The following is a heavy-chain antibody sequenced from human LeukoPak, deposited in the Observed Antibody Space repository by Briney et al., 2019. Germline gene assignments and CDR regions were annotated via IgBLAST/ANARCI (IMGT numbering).Heavy chain of an antibody. V-gene: IGHV1-2*02. D-gene: IGHD2-2*01. J-gene: IGHJ6*02. CDR1: GYTFTGYY. CDR3: ARDIVVVPAAPWYYYYYGMDV. CDR2: INPNSGGT. Sequence: RGASVKVSCKASGYTFTGYYMHWVRQAPGQGLEWIGWINPNSGGTSYAQKFQGRVTMTRDTSISTAYMELSRLRSDDTDVYYCARDIVVVPAAPWYYYYYGMDVWGQGTTVTVFS.